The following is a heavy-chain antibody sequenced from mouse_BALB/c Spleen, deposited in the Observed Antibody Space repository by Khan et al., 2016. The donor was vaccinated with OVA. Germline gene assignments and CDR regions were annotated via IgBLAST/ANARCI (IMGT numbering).Heavy chain of an antibody. CDR1: GYTFINYW. J-gene: IGHJ2*01. V-gene: IGHV1-7*01. D-gene: IGHD1-1*01. Sequence: VQLQQSGAELAKPGASVKMSCKASGYTFINYWILWVKQRPGQGLERLAYINPSTGYTEYNQNFKDKATLTADKSSSPAHMQLSSLTSEESAGYYGARRGLRWDFDSWSKGTTLTVS. CDR2: INPSTGYT. CDR3: ARRGLRWDFDS.